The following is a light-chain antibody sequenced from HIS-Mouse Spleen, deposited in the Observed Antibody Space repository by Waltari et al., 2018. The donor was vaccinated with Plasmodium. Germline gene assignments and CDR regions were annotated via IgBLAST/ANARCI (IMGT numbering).Light chain of an antibody. CDR3: SSYAGSNNLV. J-gene: IGLJ2*01. Sequence: QSALTQPPSASGSPGQSVTISCTGTSSDVGGYNYVSWYQQHPGKAPKLLIYEVSKRPSGVPDRLSGSKTDNTASLTVSGLLAEDEADYYCSSYAGSNNLVFGGGTKLNVL. CDR2: EVS. CDR1: SSDVGGYNY. V-gene: IGLV2-8*01.